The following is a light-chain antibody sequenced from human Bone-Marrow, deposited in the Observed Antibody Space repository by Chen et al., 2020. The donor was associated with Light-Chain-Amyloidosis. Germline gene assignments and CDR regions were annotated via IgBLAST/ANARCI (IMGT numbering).Light chain of an antibody. CDR3: QSADSSGTYEVI. V-gene: IGLV3-25*03. J-gene: IGLJ2*01. Sequence: SYELTQPPSVSVSPGQTARITCSGDDLPTKYAYWYQQKPGQAPVLVIPRDTERPSGISERFSGSSSGTTATLTIGGVQAEDEADYHCQSADSSGTYEVIFGGGTKLTVL. CDR1: DLPTKY. CDR2: RDT.